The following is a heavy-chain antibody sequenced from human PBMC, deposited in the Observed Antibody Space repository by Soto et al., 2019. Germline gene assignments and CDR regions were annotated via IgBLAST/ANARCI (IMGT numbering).Heavy chain of an antibody. Sequence: PSETLSLTCTVSGGSISSSSYYWGWIRQPPGKGLEWIGSIYYSGSTYYNPSLKSRVTISVDTSKNQFSLKLSSVTAADTAVYYCASYQLLDGAMSPYYYYGMDVWGQGTTVTVSS. V-gene: IGHV4-39*07. CDR3: ASYQLLDGAMSPYYYYGMDV. CDR2: IYYSGST. CDR1: GGSISSSSYY. J-gene: IGHJ6*02. D-gene: IGHD2-2*01.